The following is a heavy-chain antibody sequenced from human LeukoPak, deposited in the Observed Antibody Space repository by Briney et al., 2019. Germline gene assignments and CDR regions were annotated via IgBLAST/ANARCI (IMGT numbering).Heavy chain of an antibody. V-gene: IGHV4-59*02. Sequence: SETLSLTCTVFGDSVTGYFLNWVREPPGKGLEWIGHIYKIGTTNYNPSLKSRLTISADTSKNQFSLQLRSVTAADTAVYYCVIGVGWQPDYWGQGALVTVSS. J-gene: IGHJ4*02. CDR1: GDSVTGYF. CDR3: VIGVGWQPDY. CDR2: IYKIGTT. D-gene: IGHD2-15*01.